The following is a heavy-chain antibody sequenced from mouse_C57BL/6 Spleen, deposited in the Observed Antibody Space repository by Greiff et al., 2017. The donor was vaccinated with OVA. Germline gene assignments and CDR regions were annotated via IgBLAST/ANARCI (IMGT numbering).Heavy chain of an antibody. V-gene: IGHV5-16*01. D-gene: IGHD2-4*01. CDR1: GFTFSDYC. Sequence: EVMLVESEGGLVQPGSSMKLSCTASGFTFSDYCMAWVRQVPEKGLEWVANINYDGSSTYYLDSLKSRFIISRDNAKNILYLQMSSLKSEDTATYYCARDDYDDGYAMDYWGQGTSVTVSS. CDR2: INYDGSST. CDR3: ARDDYDDGYAMDY. J-gene: IGHJ4*01.